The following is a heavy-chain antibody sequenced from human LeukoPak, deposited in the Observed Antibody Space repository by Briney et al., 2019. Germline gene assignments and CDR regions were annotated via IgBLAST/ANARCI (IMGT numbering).Heavy chain of an antibody. CDR2: IYDSGST. CDR3: ARRAFMITFGGVPHDAFDI. J-gene: IGHJ3*02. D-gene: IGHD3-16*01. Sequence: PSETLSLTCTVSGGSISSYYWSWIRQPPGKGLERIGYIYDSGSTNYNPSLKSRVTISVDTSKNQFSLKLSSVTAADTAVYYCARRAFMITFGGVPHDAFDIWGQGTMVTVSS. V-gene: IGHV4-59*01. CDR1: GGSISSYY.